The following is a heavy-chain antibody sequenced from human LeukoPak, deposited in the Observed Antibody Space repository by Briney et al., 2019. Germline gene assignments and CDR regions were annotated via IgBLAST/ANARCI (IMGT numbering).Heavy chain of an antibody. J-gene: IGHJ4*02. V-gene: IGHV4-30-2*01. Sequence: PSQTLSLTCAVSGGSISSGGYSWSWIRQPPGKGLEWIGYIYHSGSTYYNPSLKSRVTISVDRSKNQFSLKLSSVTAADTAVYYCARGVRGAYYFDYWGQGTLVTVSS. CDR1: GGSISSGGYS. CDR3: ARGVRGAYYFDY. CDR2: IYHSGST. D-gene: IGHD3-10*01.